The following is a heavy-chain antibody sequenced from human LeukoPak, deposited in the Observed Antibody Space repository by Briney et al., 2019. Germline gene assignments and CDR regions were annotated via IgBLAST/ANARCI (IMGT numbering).Heavy chain of an antibody. J-gene: IGHJ4*02. CDR2: IYYSGST. Sequence: SETLSLTCTVSGGSISSYYWSWIRQPPGKGLEWIGYIYYSGSTNYNPSLKSRVTISVDTPKNQFSLKLSSVTAADTAVYYCARVDPAARFDYWGQGTLVTVSS. D-gene: IGHD2-2*01. CDR1: GGSISSYY. CDR3: ARVDPAARFDY. V-gene: IGHV4-59*01.